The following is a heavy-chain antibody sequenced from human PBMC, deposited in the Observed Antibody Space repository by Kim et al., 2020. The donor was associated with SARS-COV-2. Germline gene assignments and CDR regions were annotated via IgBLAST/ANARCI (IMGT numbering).Heavy chain of an antibody. CDR3: VLYYYDSSGYYYFDY. J-gene: IGHJ4*02. Sequence: TLKSRVTISEDTSKNQFSLKLSSVTAAETAVYYCVLYYYDSSGYYYFDYWGQGTLVTVSS. D-gene: IGHD3-22*01. V-gene: IGHV4-39*01.